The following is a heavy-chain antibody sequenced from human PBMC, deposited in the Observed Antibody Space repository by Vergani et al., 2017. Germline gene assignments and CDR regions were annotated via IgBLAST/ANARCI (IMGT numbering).Heavy chain of an antibody. CDR3: ARWDYGGNSYYGMDV. V-gene: IGHV4-34*01. CDR2: INHSGST. J-gene: IGHJ6*02. CDR1: GGSFSGYY. D-gene: IGHD4-23*01. Sequence: QVQLQQWGAGLLKPSETLSLTCAVYGGSFSGYYCSWIRQPPGKGLEWIGEINHSGSTNYNPSLTSRVTISVDTSTNQFSLKLSSVTAADTAVYYCARWDYGGNSYYGMDVWGQGTTVTVSS.